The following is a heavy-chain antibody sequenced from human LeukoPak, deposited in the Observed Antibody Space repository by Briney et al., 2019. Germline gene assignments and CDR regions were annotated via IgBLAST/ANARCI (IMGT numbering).Heavy chain of an antibody. V-gene: IGHV3-30*18. CDR3: AKASFPGIAAAGLFDY. CDR2: ISYDGSNK. Sequence: GGSLRLSCAASGFTFSSYGMHWVRQAPGRGLEWVAVISYDGSNKYYADSVKGRFTISRDNSKNTLYLQMNSLRAEDTAVYYCAKASFPGIAAAGLFDYWGQGTLVTVSS. CDR1: GFTFSSYG. D-gene: IGHD6-13*01. J-gene: IGHJ4*02.